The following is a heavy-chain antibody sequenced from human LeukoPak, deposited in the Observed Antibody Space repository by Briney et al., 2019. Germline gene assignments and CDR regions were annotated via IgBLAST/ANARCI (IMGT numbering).Heavy chain of an antibody. CDR1: GGSINSYY. D-gene: IGHD2-15*01. CDR3: ARDNCIGGSCFTLDY. CDR2: MYTSGST. J-gene: IGHJ4*02. Sequence: ASETLSLTCTVSGGSINSYYWSWIRQPAGKGLEWIGRMYTSGSTNYNPSLKRRVTMSVDTSKNQFSLKLSSVTAADTAVYYCARDNCIGGSCFTLDYWGQGTLVTVSS. V-gene: IGHV4-4*07.